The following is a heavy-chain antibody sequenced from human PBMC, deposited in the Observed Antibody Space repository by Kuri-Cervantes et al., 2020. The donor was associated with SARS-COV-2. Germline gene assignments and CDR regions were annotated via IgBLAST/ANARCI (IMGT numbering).Heavy chain of an antibody. D-gene: IGHD6-19*01. J-gene: IGHJ4*02. V-gene: IGHV4-39*07. CDR1: GGSISSSSYY. Sequence: SETLSLTCTVSGGSISSSSYYWGWIRQPPGKGLEWIGSIYYSGSTYYNPSIKSRVTISVDTSKNQFSLKLSSVTAADTAVYYCARGGCSSGWYAVDWGQGTLVTVSS. CDR2: IYYSGST. CDR3: ARGGCSSGWYAVD.